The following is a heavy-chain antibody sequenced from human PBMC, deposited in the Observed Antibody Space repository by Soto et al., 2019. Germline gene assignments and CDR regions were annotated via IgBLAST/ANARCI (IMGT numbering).Heavy chain of an antibody. CDR2: INAGNGNT. D-gene: IGHD3-22*01. CDR1: GYTFTSYD. CDR3: ARSSGWYYVDY. V-gene: IGHV1-3*01. Sequence: SVKVSCKASGYTFTSYDMHWVRQAPGQRLEWMGWINAGNGNTKYSQKFQGRVTITRDTSASTAYMELSSLRSEDTAVYYCARSSGWYYVDYWGQGTRVTVSS. J-gene: IGHJ4*02.